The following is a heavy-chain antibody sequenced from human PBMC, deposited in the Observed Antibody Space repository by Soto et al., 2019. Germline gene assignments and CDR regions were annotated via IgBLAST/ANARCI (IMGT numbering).Heavy chain of an antibody. V-gene: IGHV1-8*01. CDR2: MNPNSGNT. J-gene: IGHJ6*03. CDR1: GYTINSYD. D-gene: IGHD2-2*01. Sequence: GASVKVPCAESGYTINSYDSKWVRQDNGQGLEWMGWMNPNSGNTGYAQKFQGRVTMTRNTSISTAYMELSSLRSEDTAVYYCARGTRYCSSTSCYYYYYYMDVWGKGTTVTVSS. CDR3: ARGTRYCSSTSCYYYYYYMDV.